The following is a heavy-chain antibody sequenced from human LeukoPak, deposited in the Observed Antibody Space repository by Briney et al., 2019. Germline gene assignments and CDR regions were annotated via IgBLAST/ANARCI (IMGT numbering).Heavy chain of an antibody. CDR2: IYPGDSDT. J-gene: IGHJ4*02. CDR3: ARYSGSRPYYFDY. D-gene: IGHD1-26*01. CDR1: GSTFTSYW. V-gene: IGHV5-51*01. Sequence: PGESLQISCQGSGSTFTSYWIGWVRQVPGKGLEWMGIIYPGDSDTRYSPSFQGQVTISADKSISTAYLQWSSLKASDTAMYYCARYSGSRPYYFDYWGQGTLVTVSS.